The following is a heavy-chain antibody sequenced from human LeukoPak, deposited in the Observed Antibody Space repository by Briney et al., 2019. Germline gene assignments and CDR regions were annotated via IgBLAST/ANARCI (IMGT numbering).Heavy chain of an antibody. D-gene: IGHD6-19*01. CDR3: ASRSGWYFYYFDY. V-gene: IGHV4-38-2*02. J-gene: IGHJ4*02. CDR1: GYSISSGSY. CDR2: THHSGTT. Sequence: SETLSLTCTVSGYSISSGSYWGWIRQPPGKGLEWIGSTHHSGTTYYNPSLKSRVTISIDTSKNQFSLMLSSVTAADTAVYYCASRSGWYFYYFDYWRQGTLVTVSS.